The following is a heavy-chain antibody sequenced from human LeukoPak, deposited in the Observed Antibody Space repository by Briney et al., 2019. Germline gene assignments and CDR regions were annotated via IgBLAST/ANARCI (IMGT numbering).Heavy chain of an antibody. D-gene: IGHD2-21*01. CDR2: INAGNGNT. J-gene: IGHJ4*02. CDR1: GYTFTSYA. V-gene: IGHV1-3*01. CDR3: ARGEWRDWQYYFDY. Sequence: ASVKVSCKASGYTFTSYAMHWVRQAPGQRLEWMGWINAGNGNTKYSQKFQGRVTITRDTSASTAYMELSSLRSEDTAVYYCARGEWRDWQYYFDYWGQGTLVTVSS.